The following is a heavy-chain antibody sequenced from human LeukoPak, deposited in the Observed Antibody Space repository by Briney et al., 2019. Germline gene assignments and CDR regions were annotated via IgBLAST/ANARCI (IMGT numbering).Heavy chain of an antibody. D-gene: IGHD7-27*01. J-gene: IGHJ4*02. Sequence: GGSLRLSCAASGFTFSSYAMSWVRQAPGKGLEWVSTFSGTSTNSYADAVKGRVTISRDNAKNTLYLQMNSLRAEDTAVYYCARDETGAPGYWGQGTLVTVSS. CDR1: GFTFSSYA. V-gene: IGHV3-23*01. CDR3: ARDETGAPGY. CDR2: FSGTSTN.